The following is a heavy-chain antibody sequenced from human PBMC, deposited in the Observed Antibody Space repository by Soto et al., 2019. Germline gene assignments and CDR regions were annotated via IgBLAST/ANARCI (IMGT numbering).Heavy chain of an antibody. CDR2: IDPGDSDT. J-gene: IGHJ4*02. V-gene: IGHV5-51*01. CDR1: GYSFTSYW. CDR3: ARPVDLASFDY. Sequence: PGGSLKISCKGSGYSFTSYWIGWVRQMPGKGLEWMGIIDPGDSDTRYIPSVQGQVTISADKSISTAYLQWSSLKASDNAMYYCARPVDLASFDYWGQGTMVTVSS. D-gene: IGHD2-15*01.